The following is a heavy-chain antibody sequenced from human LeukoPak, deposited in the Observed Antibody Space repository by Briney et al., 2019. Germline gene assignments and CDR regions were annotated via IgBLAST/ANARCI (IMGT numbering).Heavy chain of an antibody. CDR2: ISGSGGST. V-gene: IGHV3-23*01. D-gene: IGHD1-26*01. CDR3: AKDGKELLLCYYFDY. CDR1: GFTFSSYA. J-gene: IGHJ4*02. Sequence: RPGGSLRLSCAASGFTFSSYAMSWVRQAPGKGLEWVSAISGSGGSTYYADPVKGRFTISRDNSKNTLYLQMNSLRAEDTAVYYCAKDGKELLLCYYFDYWGQGTLVTVSS.